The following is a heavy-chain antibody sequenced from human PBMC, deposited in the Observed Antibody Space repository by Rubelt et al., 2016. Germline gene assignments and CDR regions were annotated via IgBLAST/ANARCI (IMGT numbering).Heavy chain of an antibody. J-gene: IGHJ6*02. CDR3: ATGHYGMDV. V-gene: IGHV3-7*01. CDR1: GFSLSNHW. Sequence: EVQLLESGGALVQPGGSLRLSCEASGFSLSNHWMTWVRQAPGKGLEWVANIRQDGGDKYCMDSVKGRFTISRDNAKNSLYLQLNSLRAEDTAVYYCATGHYGMDVWGQGTTVTVSS. CDR2: IRQDGGDK.